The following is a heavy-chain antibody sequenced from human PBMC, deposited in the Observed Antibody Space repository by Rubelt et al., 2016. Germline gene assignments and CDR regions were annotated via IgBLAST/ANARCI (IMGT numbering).Heavy chain of an antibody. Sequence: SYSMNWVRQAPGKGLEWVSSISSSSSYIYYADSVKGRFTISRDNAKNSLYLQMNSLRAEDTAVYYCARWSEDTAMVTDYYYYYGMDVWGQGTTVTVSS. V-gene: IGHV3-21*01. D-gene: IGHD5-18*01. J-gene: IGHJ6*02. CDR3: ARWSEDTAMVTDYYYYYGMDV. CDR1: SYS. CDR2: ISSSSSYI.